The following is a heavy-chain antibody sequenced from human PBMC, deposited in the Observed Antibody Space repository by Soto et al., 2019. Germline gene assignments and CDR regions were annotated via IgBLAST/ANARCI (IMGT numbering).Heavy chain of an antibody. J-gene: IGHJ3*02. Sequence: GGSLRLSCAASGFTFSSYAMSWVRQAPGKGLEWVSAISGSVGSTYYADSVKGRFTISRDNSKNTLYLQMNSLRAEDTAVYYCASSYFYGLGSMTPGAFDIWGQGTMVT. CDR1: GFTFSSYA. CDR3: ASSYFYGLGSMTPGAFDI. V-gene: IGHV3-23*01. D-gene: IGHD3-10*01. CDR2: ISGSVGST.